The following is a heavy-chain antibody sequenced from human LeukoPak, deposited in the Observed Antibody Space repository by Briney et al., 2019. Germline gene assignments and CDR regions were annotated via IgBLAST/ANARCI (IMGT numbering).Heavy chain of an antibody. Sequence: GASVKVSCKASGYTFTGYYMHWVRQAPGQGLEWMGWINPNSGGTNYAQKFQGRVTMTRDTSISTAYMELSRLRSDDTAVYYCARSYGSGSYLQYYYYYYEMDVWGQGTTVTVSS. CDR2: INPNSGGT. CDR1: GYTFTGYY. V-gene: IGHV1-2*02. CDR3: ARSYGSGSYLQYYYYYYEMDV. J-gene: IGHJ6*02. D-gene: IGHD3-10*01.